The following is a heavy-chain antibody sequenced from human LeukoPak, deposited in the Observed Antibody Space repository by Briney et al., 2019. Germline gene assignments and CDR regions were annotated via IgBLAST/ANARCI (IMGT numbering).Heavy chain of an antibody. Sequence: SETLSLTCTVSGGSTASSGYYWTWIRQLPGKGLEWIGYIYYSGSTYYNPSLKSRVSISIDRSKTQFSLKLSSVTAADTAVYYCARDLGRIVGATGGLAFDIWGQGTLVTVSS. J-gene: IGHJ4*02. CDR3: ARDLGRIVGATGGLAFDI. CDR2: IYYSGST. CDR1: GGSTASSGYY. D-gene: IGHD1-26*01. V-gene: IGHV4-31*03.